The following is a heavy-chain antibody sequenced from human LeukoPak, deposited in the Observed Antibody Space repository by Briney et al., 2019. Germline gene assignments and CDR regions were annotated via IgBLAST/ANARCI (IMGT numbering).Heavy chain of an antibody. CDR2: INSDGSST. D-gene: IGHD3-9*01. J-gene: IGHJ4*02. CDR3: AKDLYDILTGSFDY. Sequence: GGSLRLSCAASGFTFSSYWMHWVRQAPGKGLVWVSRINSDGSSTSYADSVKGRFTISRDNAKNSLYLQMNSLRAEDTALYYCAKDLYDILTGSFDYWGQGTLVTVSS. V-gene: IGHV3-74*01. CDR1: GFTFSSYW.